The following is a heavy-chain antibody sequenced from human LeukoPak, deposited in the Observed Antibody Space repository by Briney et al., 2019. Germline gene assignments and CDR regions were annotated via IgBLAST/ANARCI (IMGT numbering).Heavy chain of an antibody. CDR3: ARNRVVGAPNFDY. CDR1: GGSISSGGYY. Sequence: SETLSLTCTVSGGSISSGGYYWSWIRQPPGKGLEWIGYIYHSGSTYYNPPLKSRVTISVDTSKNQFSLKLSSVTAADTAVYYCARNRVVGAPNFDYWGQGTLVTVFS. V-gene: IGHV4-30-2*01. D-gene: IGHD1-26*01. CDR2: IYHSGST. J-gene: IGHJ4*02.